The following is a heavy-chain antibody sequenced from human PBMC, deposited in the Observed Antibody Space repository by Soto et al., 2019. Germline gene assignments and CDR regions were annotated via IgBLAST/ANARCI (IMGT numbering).Heavy chain of an antibody. J-gene: IGHJ4*02. Sequence: ASETLSLTCPLSGRSIRSYYWSWIRQPPGKGLEWIGYIYYSGSTNYNPSLKSRVTISVDTSKNQFSLKPSSVTAADTAVYYCARQDYDFWSGYALNYWGQGTLVNVSS. CDR2: IYYSGST. D-gene: IGHD3-3*01. V-gene: IGHV4-59*01. CDR1: GRSIRSYY. CDR3: ARQDYDFWSGYALNY.